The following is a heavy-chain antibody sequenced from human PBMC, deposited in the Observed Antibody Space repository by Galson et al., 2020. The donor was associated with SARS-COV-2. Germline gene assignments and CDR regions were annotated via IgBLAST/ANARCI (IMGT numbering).Heavy chain of an antibody. J-gene: IGHJ6*02. Sequence: GGSLRLSCAASGFTFSSYAMHWVRQAPGKGLEWVAVISYDGSNKYYADSVKGRFTISRDNSKNTLYLQMNSLRAEDTAVYYCAMEIAARYGMDVWGQGTTVTVSS. CDR1: GFTFSSYA. D-gene: IGHD6-6*01. CDR2: ISYDGSNK. V-gene: IGHV3-30*04. CDR3: AMEIAARYGMDV.